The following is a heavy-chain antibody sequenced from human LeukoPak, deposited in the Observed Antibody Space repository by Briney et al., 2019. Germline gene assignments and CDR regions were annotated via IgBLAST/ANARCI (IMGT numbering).Heavy chain of an antibody. CDR2: IYYSGST. CDR1: GGSITSYY. J-gene: IGHJ4*02. CDR3: ARVGGYSGYDFDY. Sequence: PSETLSLTCTVSGGSITSYYWSWIRQPPGKGLEWVGYIYYSGSTNNNPSLKSRVTISVDTSKNQFSLKLSSVTAADTAVYYCARVGGYSGYDFDYWGQGTLVTVSS. V-gene: IGHV4-59*01. D-gene: IGHD5-12*01.